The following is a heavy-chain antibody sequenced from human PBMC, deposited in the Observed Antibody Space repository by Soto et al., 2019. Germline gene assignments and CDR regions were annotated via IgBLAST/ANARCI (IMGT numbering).Heavy chain of an antibody. J-gene: IGHJ5*02. Sequence: SETLSLTCAVYGGSFSGYYWSWIRQPPGKGLEWIGEINHSGSTNYNPSLKSRVTISVHTSKNQSALKSSSVTATDTAVYYCATSHTAYYDFWSGYYATNWFDPWGQGTLVTVSS. V-gene: IGHV4-34*01. CDR1: GGSFSGYY. CDR3: ATSHTAYYDFWSGYYATNWFDP. CDR2: INHSGST. D-gene: IGHD3-3*01.